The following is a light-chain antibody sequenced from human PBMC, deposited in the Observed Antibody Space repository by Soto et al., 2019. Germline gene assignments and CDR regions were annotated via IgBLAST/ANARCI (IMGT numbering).Light chain of an antibody. CDR1: QSTRYY. CDR3: QHHNSYSQT. V-gene: IGKV1-5*01. Sequence: DIQLTQSPPTLSASVGDRVTITCRASQSTRYYLAWYQQMPGKAPKLLIYGASSLQSGVPSRFSGSGSGTEFTLTISSLQPDDFATYFCQHHNSYSQTFGQGTKVDIK. CDR2: GAS. J-gene: IGKJ1*01.